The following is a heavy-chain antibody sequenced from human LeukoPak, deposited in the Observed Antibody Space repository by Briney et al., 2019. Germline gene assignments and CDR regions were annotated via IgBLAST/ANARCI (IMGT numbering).Heavy chain of an antibody. CDR3: ARGPMWAAAGPIDY. V-gene: IGHV3-20*01. D-gene: IGHD6-13*01. CDR2: INWNGGST. CDR1: GFTFDDYG. J-gene: IGHJ4*02. Sequence: PGGSLRLSCAASGFTFDDYGMSWVRQAPGKGLEWVSGINWNGGSTGYADSVKGRFTISRDNAKNSLYLQMNSLRAEDTALYHCARGPMWAAAGPIDYWGQGTLVTVSS.